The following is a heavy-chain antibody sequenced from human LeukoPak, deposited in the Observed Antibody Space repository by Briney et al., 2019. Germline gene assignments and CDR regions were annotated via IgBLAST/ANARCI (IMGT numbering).Heavy chain of an antibody. D-gene: IGHD3-22*01. J-gene: IGHJ4*02. V-gene: IGHV4-34*01. CDR1: GGSFSGYY. Sequence: NPSETLSLTCAVYGGSFSGYYWSWIRQPPGKGLEWIGEINHSGSTNYNPSLKSRVTISVDTSKNQFSLKLSSVTAADTAVYYCARGRRNYYDSSGTILDYWGQGTLVTVSS. CDR2: INHSGST. CDR3: ARGRRNYYDSSGTILDY.